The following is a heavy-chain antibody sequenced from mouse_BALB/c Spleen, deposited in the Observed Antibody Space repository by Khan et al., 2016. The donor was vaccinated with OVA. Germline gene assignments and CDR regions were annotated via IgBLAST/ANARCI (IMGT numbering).Heavy chain of an antibody. J-gene: IGHJ3*01. CDR2: IIPSNDYT. V-gene: IGHV1-4*01. CDR3: VREGAYYRSDGWFAY. CDR1: GYTFTTYT. D-gene: IGHD2-14*01. Sequence: QVHVKRSGAELARPGASVKMSCKASGYTFTTYTIHWVKQRPGQGLEWIGYIIPSNDYTNYNQKFKDRATLTADKSSSTAYMQLSSLTSEDSAVYYCVREGAYYRSDGWFAYWGQGTLVTVSA.